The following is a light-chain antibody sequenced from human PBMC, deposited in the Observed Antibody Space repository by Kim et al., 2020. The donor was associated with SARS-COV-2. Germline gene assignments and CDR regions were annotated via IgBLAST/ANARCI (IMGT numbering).Light chain of an antibody. Sequence: SVGDSVTITSRASQSVGTYLNWYQHKPGKAPNLLIYSAYTVQSGVPSRFSGGGSGTEFTLTISSLQREDFATYYCQQTYSSLTVTFGQGTRLEIK. CDR3: QQTYSSLTVT. V-gene: IGKV1-39*01. J-gene: IGKJ5*01. CDR1: QSVGTY. CDR2: SAY.